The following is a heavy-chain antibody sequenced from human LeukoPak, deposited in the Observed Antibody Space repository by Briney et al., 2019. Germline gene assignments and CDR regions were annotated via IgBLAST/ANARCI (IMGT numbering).Heavy chain of an antibody. CDR3: AREPGDIVVVPAAIGIWFDP. J-gene: IGHJ5*02. V-gene: IGHV1-18*04. Sequence: ASVKVSCKASGYTFTSYGISWVRQAPGQGLEWMGWISAYNGNTNYAQKLQGRVTMTTDTSTSTAYMELRSLRSDDTAVYYCAREPGDIVVVPAAIGIWFDPWGQGTLVTVSS. D-gene: IGHD2-2*01. CDR2: ISAYNGNT. CDR1: GYTFTSYG.